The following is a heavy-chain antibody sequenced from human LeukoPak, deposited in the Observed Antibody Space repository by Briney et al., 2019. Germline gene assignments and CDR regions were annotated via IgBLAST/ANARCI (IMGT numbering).Heavy chain of an antibody. V-gene: IGHV3-48*01. D-gene: IGHD3-16*01. CDR2: IRDDSDGT. J-gene: IGHJ4*02. CDR1: GLTFNKSP. CDR3: VKDLNWAFDY. Sequence: GGSLRLSCAASGLTFNKSPMNWVRQAPGKGLEWISNIRDDSDGTTYADSVKGRFTISRDNAKNSLYLQINSLRAEDTAVYYCVKDLNWAFDYWGQGTLVTVSS.